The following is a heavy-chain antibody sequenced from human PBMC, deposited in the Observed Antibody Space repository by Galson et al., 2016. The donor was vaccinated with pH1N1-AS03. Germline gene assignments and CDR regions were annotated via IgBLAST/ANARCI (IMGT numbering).Heavy chain of an antibody. V-gene: IGHV4-31*03. Sequence: TLSLTCTVSGGSVSSGLYYWSWIRQHPGKGLEWIGYIYNSGNSYFNPSLKSRLSMSVDTSKNHFSLNLTSATAADTAVYYCARERQWVSGDSGPRYGMDVWGQGTLVTVSS. CDR2: IYNSGNS. J-gene: IGHJ6*02. D-gene: IGHD3-10*02. CDR3: ARERQWVSGDSGPRYGMDV. CDR1: GGSVSSGLYY.